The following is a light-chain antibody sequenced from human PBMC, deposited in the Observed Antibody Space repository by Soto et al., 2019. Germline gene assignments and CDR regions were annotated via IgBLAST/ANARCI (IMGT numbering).Light chain of an antibody. V-gene: IGLV4-69*01. J-gene: IGLJ3*02. CDR2: LNSDGSH. CDR3: QTWGTGIQGV. Sequence: VLTQSPSASASLGASVKLTCTLSSGHSSYAIAWHQQQPEKGPRYLMKLNSDGSHSKGDGIPDRFSGSSSGAERYLTISSVKSEDEADYYCQTWGTGIQGVFGGGTKLTVL. CDR1: SGHSSYA.